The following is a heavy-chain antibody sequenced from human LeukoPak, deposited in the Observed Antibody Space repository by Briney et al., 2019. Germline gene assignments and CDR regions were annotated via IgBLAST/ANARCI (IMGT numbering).Heavy chain of an antibody. CDR1: GFTFSSYW. Sequence: GGSLRLSCAASGFTFSSYWMSWVRQAPGKGLEWVANIKQDGSEKYYVDSVKGRFTISRDNAKNSLYLQMNSLRAEDTAVYYCARVITMIGDAFGIWGQGTMVTVSS. J-gene: IGHJ3*02. CDR3: ARVITMIGDAFGI. D-gene: IGHD3-22*01. V-gene: IGHV3-7*01. CDR2: IKQDGSEK.